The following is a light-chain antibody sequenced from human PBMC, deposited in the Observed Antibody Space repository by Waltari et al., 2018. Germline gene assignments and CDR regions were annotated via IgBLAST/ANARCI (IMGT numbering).Light chain of an antibody. J-gene: IGLJ3*02. CDR1: RGPTRNI. Sequence: QLVLTHSPSASASLGASVRPTCTLDRGPTRNIIHSHPQQPEKGPRYLMKVNSDGSHSKGDEIPDRFSGSGSGAERYLTISNVQSEDEADYYCQTGGHGTWVFGGGTKLTVL. V-gene: IGLV4-69*01. CDR3: QTGGHGTWV. CDR2: VNSDGSH.